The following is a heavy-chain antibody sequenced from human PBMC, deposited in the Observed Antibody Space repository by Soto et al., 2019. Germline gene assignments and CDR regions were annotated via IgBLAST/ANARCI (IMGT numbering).Heavy chain of an antibody. CDR3: VSAAFSSSFHPIHD. V-gene: IGHV4-59*01. J-gene: IGHJ1*01. D-gene: IGHD3-3*02. CDR1: GGSISSSY. CDR2: TSYSEST. Sequence: SETLCLTCTVSGGSISSSYWSWIRQPPGKGLEWVGYTSYSESTDYNPSLKSRVTISIDTSKNQFSLNLSSVIAADTAVYYWVSAAFSSSFHPIHDWGKGTLVTVS.